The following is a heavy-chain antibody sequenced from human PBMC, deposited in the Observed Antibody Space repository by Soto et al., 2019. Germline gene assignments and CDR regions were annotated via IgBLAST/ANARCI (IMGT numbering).Heavy chain of an antibody. V-gene: IGHV4-31*03. J-gene: IGHJ4*02. CDR1: GGSISSGGYY. CDR3: ARSTVRALDC. D-gene: IGHD2-2*01. Sequence: PSETLSLTCTVSGGSISSGGYYWSWIRQHPGKGLEWIGYIYYSGSTYYNPSLKSRVTISVDTSKNQFSLKLSSVTAADTAVYYCARSTVRALDCWGQGTLVTVSS. CDR2: IYYSGST.